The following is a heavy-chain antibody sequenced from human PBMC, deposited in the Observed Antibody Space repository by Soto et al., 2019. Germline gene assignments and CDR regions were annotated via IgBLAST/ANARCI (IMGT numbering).Heavy chain of an antibody. D-gene: IGHD6-13*01. J-gene: IGHJ4*02. CDR1: GFTFSRHA. V-gene: IGHV3-23*01. Sequence: GGSLRLSCTASGFTFSRHAMTWVRQAPGKGLEWVSGLSDSGGSIYYADSVKGRFTISRDNSMNTLYLQMNTLRAEDTAVYYYAKVSSSWYAGFFDLWGQGPLVTVSS. CDR2: LSDSGGSI. CDR3: AKVSSSWYAGFFDL.